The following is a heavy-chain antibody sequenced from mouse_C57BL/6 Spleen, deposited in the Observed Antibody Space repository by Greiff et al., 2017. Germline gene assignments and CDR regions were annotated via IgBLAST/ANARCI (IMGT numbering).Heavy chain of an antibody. CDR2: IDPSDSYT. CDR1: GYTFTSYW. Sequence: QVQLQQPGAELVKPGASVKLSCKASGYTFTSYWMQWVKQRPGQGLEWIGEIDPSDSYTNYNQKFKGKATLTVDTSSSTAYMQLSSLTSEDSAVYYYARKDYYENGVDWYFEVWGTGTTVTVSS. J-gene: IGHJ1*03. V-gene: IGHV1-50*01. CDR3: ARKDYYENGVDWYFEV. D-gene: IGHD1-1*02.